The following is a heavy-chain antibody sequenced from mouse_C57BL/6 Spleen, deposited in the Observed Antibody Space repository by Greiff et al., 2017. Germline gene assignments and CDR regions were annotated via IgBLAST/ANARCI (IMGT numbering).Heavy chain of an antibody. CDR3: SSVDYGGAVFAF. D-gene: IGHD1-1*01. J-gene: IGHJ3*01. Sequence: VQLQQSGPELVKPGASVKISCTASGYSFTDYNMNWVKQSNGKSLEWIGVINPNYGTTSYNQKFKGKATLTVDKASSTAYVQPNSLTSEYSAVYYFSSVDYGGAVFAFWGQGTLVTGSA. CDR1: GYSFTDYN. CDR2: INPNYGTT. V-gene: IGHV1-39*01.